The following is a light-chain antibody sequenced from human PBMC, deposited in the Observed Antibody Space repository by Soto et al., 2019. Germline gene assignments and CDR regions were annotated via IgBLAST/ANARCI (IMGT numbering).Light chain of an antibody. V-gene: IGLV1-40*01. CDR2: GNT. J-gene: IGLJ2*01. CDR3: QSYDSSLSGVV. Sequence: QSVLTQPPSVSGAPGQRVTISCTGSSSNIGAGYDVHWYQLLPGTAPKLLIHGNTNRPSGVPDRFSGSKSGTSASLAITGLQAEDEADYYCQSYDSSLSGVVFGGGTKVTVL. CDR1: SSNIGAGYD.